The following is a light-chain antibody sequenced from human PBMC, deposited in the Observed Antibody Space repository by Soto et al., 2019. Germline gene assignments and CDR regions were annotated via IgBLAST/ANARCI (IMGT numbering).Light chain of an antibody. J-gene: IGKJ2*01. CDR1: QNISVW. CDR3: KQYDRSSPT. V-gene: IGKV1-5*01. Sequence: DIQMTQSPSTLSASVGDGVTITCRASQNISVWLSWYQQRPGKDPKFRIYAASSLETGVPSRFSGSGSGTDFPLTISSLQTDNFATYYFKQYDRSSPTFGKGTKLEIK. CDR2: AAS.